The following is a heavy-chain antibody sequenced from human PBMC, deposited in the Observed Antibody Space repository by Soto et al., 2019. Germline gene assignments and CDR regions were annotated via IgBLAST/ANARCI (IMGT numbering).Heavy chain of an antibody. J-gene: IGHJ4*02. D-gene: IGHD3-9*01. CDR3: AIGGGDYNYLDY. CDR2: IKSDGSST. Sequence: EVQLVESGGGLVQPGGSLRLSCAASGFLFNTYWMFWVRQAPRKGPLWVSRIKSDGSSTNYADSVKGRFTISRDNAKNTLYLQMTSLRAEDTAVYYCAIGGGDYNYLDYWGQGILVTVSS. V-gene: IGHV3-74*01. CDR1: GFLFNTYW.